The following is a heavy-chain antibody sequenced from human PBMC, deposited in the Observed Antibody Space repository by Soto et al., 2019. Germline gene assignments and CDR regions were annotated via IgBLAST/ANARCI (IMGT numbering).Heavy chain of an antibody. V-gene: IGHV3-7*03. CDR1: GFTFSSYW. D-gene: IGHD3-3*01. Sequence: GGSLRLSCAASGFTFSSYWMSWVRQAPGKGLEWVANIKQDGSEKYYVDSVKGRFTISRDNAKNSLYLQMNSLRAEDTAVYYCARVSTNSYYDFWSGYYTGPYYYYGMDVWGQGTTVTVSS. CDR2: IKQDGSEK. J-gene: IGHJ6*02. CDR3: ARVSTNSYYDFWSGYYTGPYYYYGMDV.